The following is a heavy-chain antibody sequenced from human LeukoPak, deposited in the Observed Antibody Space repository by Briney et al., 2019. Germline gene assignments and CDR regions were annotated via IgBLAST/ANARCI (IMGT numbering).Heavy chain of an antibody. J-gene: IGHJ3*02. CDR3: ARLYPPDSSDLYGAFDI. CDR2: ISYDGSNK. V-gene: IGHV3-30-3*01. D-gene: IGHD3-22*01. CDR1: GFTFSTYA. Sequence: PGGSLRLSCAASGFTFSTYAMHWARQAPGKGLEWVAVISYDGSNKYYADSVKGRFTISRDNSKNTLYLQMNSLRAEDTAVYYCARLYPPDSSDLYGAFDIWGQGTMVTVSS.